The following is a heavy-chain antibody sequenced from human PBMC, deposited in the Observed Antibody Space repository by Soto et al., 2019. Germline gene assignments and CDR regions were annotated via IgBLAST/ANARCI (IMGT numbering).Heavy chain of an antibody. CDR1: GFTFTRYS. Sequence: AGSLRLSCAASGFTFTRYSMNWVRQAPGKGLEWVSSISSTTNYIYYADSMKGRFTVSRDNAKNSVYLEMNSLSAEDTALYYCARESEDLTSNFDYWGQGTLVTVSS. V-gene: IGHV3-21*01. CDR2: ISSTTNYI. J-gene: IGHJ4*02. CDR3: ARESEDLTSNFDY.